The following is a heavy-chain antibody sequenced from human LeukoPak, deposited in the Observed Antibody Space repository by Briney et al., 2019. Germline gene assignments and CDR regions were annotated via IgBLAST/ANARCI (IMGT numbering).Heavy chain of an antibody. CDR2: INTNTGNP. CDR1: GYTFTNNF. D-gene: IGHD1-7*01. Sequence: ASVKVSCKASGYTFTNNFMHWVRQAPGQGLEWMGWINTNTGNPTYAQGFTGRFVFSLDTSVSTAYLQISSLKAEDTAVYYCARTSFKLPDYWGQGTLVTVSS. V-gene: IGHV7-4-1*02. CDR3: ARTSFKLPDY. J-gene: IGHJ4*02.